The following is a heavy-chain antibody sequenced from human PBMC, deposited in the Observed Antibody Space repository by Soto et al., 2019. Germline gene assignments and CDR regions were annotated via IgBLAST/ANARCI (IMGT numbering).Heavy chain of an antibody. CDR2: ISGSGGST. V-gene: IGHV3-23*01. Sequence: GGSLSLSCAASGFPFSSYAMSWVRQASGKGLEWVSAISGSGGSTYYADSVKGRFTISRDNSKNTLYLQMNSLRAEDTAVYYCAKCIVVVPAAMDVWGKGTTVTVSS. J-gene: IGHJ6*04. CDR3: AKCIVVVPAAMDV. CDR1: GFPFSSYA. D-gene: IGHD2-2*01.